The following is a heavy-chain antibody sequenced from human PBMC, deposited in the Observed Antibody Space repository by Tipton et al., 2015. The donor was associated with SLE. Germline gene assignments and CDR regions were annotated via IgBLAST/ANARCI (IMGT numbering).Heavy chain of an antibody. V-gene: IGHV4-39*07. CDR1: GYSISSSSYY. J-gene: IGHJ6*02. CDR3: ATQGVADRAPYGMDV. CDR2: IYYSGST. Sequence: TLSLTCAVSGYSISSSSYYWGWIRQPPGKGLEWIGSIYYSGSTYYNPSLKSRVTISVDTSKNQFSLKLSSVTAADTAVYYCATQGVADRAPYGMDVWGQGTTVTVSS. D-gene: IGHD2-15*01.